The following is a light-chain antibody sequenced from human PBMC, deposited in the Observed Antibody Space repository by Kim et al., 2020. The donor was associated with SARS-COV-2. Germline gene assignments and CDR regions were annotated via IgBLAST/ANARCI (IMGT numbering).Light chain of an antibody. J-gene: IGLJ3*02. CDR1: VLAKKY. V-gene: IGLV3-27*01. CDR3: YSAADNNLV. Sequence: GSPGQKARITCSGDVLAKKYARWFQQKPGQAPVLVIYKDSERPSGIPERFSGSSSGTTVTLTISGAQVEDEADYYCYSAADNNLVFGGGTQLTVL. CDR2: KDS.